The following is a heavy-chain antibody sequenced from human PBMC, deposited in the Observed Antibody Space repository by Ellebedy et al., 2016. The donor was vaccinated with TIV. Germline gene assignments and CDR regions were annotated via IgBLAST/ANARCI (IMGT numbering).Heavy chain of an antibody. CDR3: ARYVGSKGVVDY. CDR1: GYSFTNYW. D-gene: IGHD4-11*01. V-gene: IGHV5-51*01. CDR2: IYPGDSDT. J-gene: IGHJ4*02. Sequence: GESLKISCQGSGYSFTNYWIGWVRQRPGKGLEWMGIIYPGDSDTRYSLSFQGQVTISADKSITTAYLQWSSLKASDTAMYYCARYVGSKGVVDYWGQGTLVTVSS.